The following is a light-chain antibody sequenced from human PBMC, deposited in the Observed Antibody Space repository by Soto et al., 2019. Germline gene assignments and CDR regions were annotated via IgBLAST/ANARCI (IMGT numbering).Light chain of an antibody. CDR2: GGS. CDR3: QQRNNWPPIT. V-gene: IGKV3-15*01. Sequence: ILMTQSPATLSLSPAEKATLSCRASQSISNHFAWFQQKPGQAPRLLIYGGSNRATGVPPSFSGSGCATAFSPPISTLDTADFAAYYCQQRNNWPPITFGQGTRLDIK. CDR1: QSISNH. J-gene: IGKJ5*01.